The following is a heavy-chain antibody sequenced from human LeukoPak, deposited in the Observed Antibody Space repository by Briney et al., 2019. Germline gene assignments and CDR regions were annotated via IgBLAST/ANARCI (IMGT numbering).Heavy chain of an antibody. CDR3: AREVITPWYFDL. J-gene: IGHJ2*01. V-gene: IGHV4-59*01. Sequence: SETLSLTCTVSGGSISSYYWSWIRQPPGKGLEWIGYIYYSGSTDYNPSLKSRVTISVDTSKNQFSLKLSSVTAADTAVYYCAREVITPWYFDLWGRGTLVTVSS. CDR2: IYYSGST. CDR1: GGSISSYY. D-gene: IGHD4-23*01.